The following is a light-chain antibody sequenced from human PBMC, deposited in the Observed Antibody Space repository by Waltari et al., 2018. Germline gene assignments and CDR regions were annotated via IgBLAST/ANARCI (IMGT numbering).Light chain of an antibody. Sequence: QSALTHPASVSGSPGQSITIPCTGTNSAVGGYDYVSWYQQHPGKAPTLIIYDVSNRPSGVSNRFSGSKSGNTASLTISGLQAEDEADYYCNSYTSSSTRVFGGGTKLTVL. CDR1: NSAVGGYDY. CDR3: NSYTSSSTRV. V-gene: IGLV2-14*03. J-gene: IGLJ2*01. CDR2: DVS.